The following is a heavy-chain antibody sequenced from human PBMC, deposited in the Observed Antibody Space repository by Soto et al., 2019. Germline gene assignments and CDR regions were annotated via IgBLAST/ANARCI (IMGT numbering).Heavy chain of an antibody. CDR1: GFAFSTYA. CDR2: ISGSGGSS. Sequence: GGSLRLSCAASGFAFSTYAMTWVRQSPGKGLEWVSVISGSGGSSYYAASVKGRFTISRDNSKNTLYLQMNGLRAEDTALYYCAKVTKRAAAGRYEYYKYGMDVWGQGTTVTVSS. V-gene: IGHV3-23*01. J-gene: IGHJ6*02. D-gene: IGHD6-13*01. CDR3: AKVTKRAAAGRYEYYKYGMDV.